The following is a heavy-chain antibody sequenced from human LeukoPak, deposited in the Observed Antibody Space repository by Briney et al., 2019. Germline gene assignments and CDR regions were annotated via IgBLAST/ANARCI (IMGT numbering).Heavy chain of an antibody. CDR3: ARDLHYYVAIDV. CDR2: IYSGGST. Sequence: GGSLRLSCAASGFTVSSNYMTWVRQAPGKGLEWVSVIYSGGSTYYADSVKGRFTISRDNSKNTLYLQMNSLRAEDTAVYYCARDLHYYVAIDVWGQGTTVTVSS. D-gene: IGHD3-10*02. J-gene: IGHJ6*02. V-gene: IGHV3-53*01. CDR1: GFTVSSNY.